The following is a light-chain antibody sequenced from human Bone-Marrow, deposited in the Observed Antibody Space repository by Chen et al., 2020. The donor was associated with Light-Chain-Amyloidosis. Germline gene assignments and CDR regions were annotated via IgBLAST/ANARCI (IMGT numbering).Light chain of an antibody. J-gene: IGLJ3*02. Sequence: SYVLTQPSSVSVAPAQTATIACGGNNIGSTSVHWYQQTPGQAPLLVVYDDSDRTSGIPERLSGSNSGNTATLTISRVEAGDEADYYCHVWDRSSDRPVFGGVTKLTVL. CDR3: HVWDRSSDRPV. CDR1: NIGSTS. CDR2: DDS. V-gene: IGLV3-21*02.